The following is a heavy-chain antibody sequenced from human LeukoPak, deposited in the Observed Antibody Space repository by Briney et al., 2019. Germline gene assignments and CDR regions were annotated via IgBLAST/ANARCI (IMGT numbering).Heavy chain of an antibody. Sequence: GGSLRLSCAASGFTVSSNYMSWVRQAPGKGLEWVSYISSSSSTIYYADSVKGRFTISRDNAKNSLYLQMNSLRAEDTAVYYCASSHLAYCSGGSCYSGYWGQGTLVTVSS. CDR2: ISSSSSTI. V-gene: IGHV3-48*04. J-gene: IGHJ4*02. CDR1: GFTVSSNY. D-gene: IGHD2-15*01. CDR3: ASSHLAYCSGGSCYSGY.